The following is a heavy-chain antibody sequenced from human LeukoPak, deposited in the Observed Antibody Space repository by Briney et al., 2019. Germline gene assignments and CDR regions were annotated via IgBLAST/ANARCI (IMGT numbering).Heavy chain of an antibody. CDR2: INHSGST. Sequence: PSETLSLTCAVYGGSFSGYYWSWIRQPPGKGLEWIGEINHSGSTNYNPSLKSRVTISVDTSKNQFSLKLSSVTAADTAVYYCARDGRTTPGGFDYWGQGTLVTVSS. CDR3: ARDGRTTPGGFDY. J-gene: IGHJ4*02. D-gene: IGHD2/OR15-2a*01. V-gene: IGHV4-34*01. CDR1: GGSFSGYY.